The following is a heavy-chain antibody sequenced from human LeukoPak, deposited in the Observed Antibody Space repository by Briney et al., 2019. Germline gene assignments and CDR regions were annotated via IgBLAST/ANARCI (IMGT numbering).Heavy chain of an antibody. Sequence: SQTLSLTCTVSGGSISSGSYYWSWIRQPAGKGLEWIGRIYTSESTNYNPSLKSRVTISVDTSKNQFSLKLSSVTAADTAVYYCARDRVGYWYFDLWGRGTLVTVSS. D-gene: IGHD1-26*01. CDR1: GGSISSGSYY. CDR3: ARDRVGYWYFDL. V-gene: IGHV4-61*02. J-gene: IGHJ2*01. CDR2: IYTSEST.